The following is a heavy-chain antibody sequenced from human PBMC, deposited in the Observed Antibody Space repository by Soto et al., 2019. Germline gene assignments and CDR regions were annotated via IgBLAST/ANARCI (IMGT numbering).Heavy chain of an antibody. CDR3: ARSTGYSSSWYPKFDY. CDR2: IYSGGST. Sequence: ESGGGLVQPGGSLRLSCAASGFTVSRNYMSWVRQAPGKGLEWVSVIYSGGSTYYADSVKGRFTISRHNSKNTLYLQMNSLRAEDTAVYYCARSTGYSSSWYPKFDYWGQGTLVTVSS. V-gene: IGHV3-53*04. J-gene: IGHJ4*02. D-gene: IGHD6-13*01. CDR1: GFTVSRNY.